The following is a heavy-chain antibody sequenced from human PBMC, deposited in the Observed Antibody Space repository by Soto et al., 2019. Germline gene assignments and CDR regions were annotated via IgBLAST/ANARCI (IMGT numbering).Heavy chain of an antibody. D-gene: IGHD3-10*01. V-gene: IGHV1-18*01. CDR3: ARTYGSGDYFLPFEY. CDR2: ISVYNGNI. CDR1: GYMFNTYG. Sequence: QVQLLQSGAEVKKPGASVKGSCKASGYMFNTYGITWVRQAPGQGLEWMGWISVYNGNIDYAQKFEGRVTMTTDTSTSTAYMELKSLTSDDTAVYYCARTYGSGDYFLPFEYWGQGTPVSVSS. J-gene: IGHJ4*02.